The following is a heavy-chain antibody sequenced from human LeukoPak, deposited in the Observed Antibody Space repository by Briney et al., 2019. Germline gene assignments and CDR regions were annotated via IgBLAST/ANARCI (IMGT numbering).Heavy chain of an antibody. D-gene: IGHD3-22*01. V-gene: IGHV4-39*07. J-gene: IGHJ5*02. Sequence: SETLSLTCTVSGGSISSSSYYWGWIRQPPGKGLEWIGSIYYSGSTYYNPSLKSRVTISVDTSKNQFSLKLSSVAAADTAVYYCARADSGGDSSGYKWFHPWGQGTLVTVSS. CDR3: ARADSGGDSSGYKWFHP. CDR2: IYYSGST. CDR1: GGSISSSSYY.